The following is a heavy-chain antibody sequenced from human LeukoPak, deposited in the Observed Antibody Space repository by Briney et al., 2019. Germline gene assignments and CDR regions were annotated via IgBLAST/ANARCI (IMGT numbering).Heavy chain of an antibody. Sequence: SETLSLTCAVYGGSFSGYYWSWIRQPPGKGLEWIGEINHSGSTNYNPSLKSRVTISVDTSKNQFSLKLSSVTAADTAVYYCARTHYGSGSYYLRRDWFDPWGQGTLVAVSS. D-gene: IGHD3-10*01. CDR2: INHSGST. CDR1: GGSFSGYY. J-gene: IGHJ5*02. CDR3: ARTHYGSGSYYLRRDWFDP. V-gene: IGHV4-34*01.